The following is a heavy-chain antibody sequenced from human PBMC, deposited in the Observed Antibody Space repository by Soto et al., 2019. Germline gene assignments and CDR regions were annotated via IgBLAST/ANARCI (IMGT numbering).Heavy chain of an antibody. V-gene: IGHV1-24*01. CDR1: GYTLTELS. Sequence: ASVKVSCKVSGYTLTELSMHWVRQAPGKGLEWMGGFDPEDGETIYAQKFQGRVTMTEDTSTDTAYMELSSLRSEDTAVYYCATRVVVPAAMMGDNWFDPWGQGTLVTVSS. CDR3: ATRVVVPAAMMGDNWFDP. J-gene: IGHJ5*02. CDR2: FDPEDGET. D-gene: IGHD2-2*01.